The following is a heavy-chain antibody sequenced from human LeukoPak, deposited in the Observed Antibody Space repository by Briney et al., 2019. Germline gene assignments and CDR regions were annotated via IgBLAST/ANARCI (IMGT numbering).Heavy chain of an antibody. CDR2: ISYDGSNK. Sequence: PRGCLRLSCAAPGFTFSSKGRRWVSQAPGKGMEWVAVISYDGSNKYYADSVKGRFNISRENSNGTLYLQLNSLRAEDTSVYYCARDSSYWYDSGSSWCHYFDDWGQGTLVTVSS. CDR3: ARDSSYWYDSGSSWCHYFDD. J-gene: IGHJ4*02. D-gene: IGHD3-10*01. V-gene: IGHV3-30*03. CDR1: GFTFSSKG.